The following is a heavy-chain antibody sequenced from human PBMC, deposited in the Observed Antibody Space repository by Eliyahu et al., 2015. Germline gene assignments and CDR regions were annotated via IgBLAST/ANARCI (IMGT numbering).Heavy chain of an antibody. J-gene: IGHJ3*02. V-gene: IGHV7-4-1*02. CDR3: ARGNIHAFDI. Sequence: QVQLVQSGSELXXXXASXXVACKXSGYTFTSYAXNWVRQAPGQGLECLGWINTNTGNPTYAQDFTGRFVFSLDTSVNTAYLQISSLRPDDTAIYYCARGNIHAFDIWGQGTNITVSS. CDR2: INTNTGNP. D-gene: IGHD1/OR15-1a*01. CDR1: GYTFTSYA.